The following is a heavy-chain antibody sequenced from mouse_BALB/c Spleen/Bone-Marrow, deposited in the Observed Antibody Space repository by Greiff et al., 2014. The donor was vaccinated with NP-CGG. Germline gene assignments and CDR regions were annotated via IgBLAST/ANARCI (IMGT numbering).Heavy chain of an antibody. V-gene: IGHV1-7*01. D-gene: IGHD2-4*01. CDR3: SKSGDYGQFDY. CDR1: GYNFTSYW. CDR2: INPSTGYN. J-gene: IGHJ2*02. Sequence: QVQLQQPGTELAKPGASVKMSCKASGYNFTSYWMHWVKQRPGQGLEWIGYINPSTGYNEFYQNFKDKATVTADKSSSTAYMQLSSLTSEDAAVYYCSKSGDYGQFDYWGQGTSLTVSS.